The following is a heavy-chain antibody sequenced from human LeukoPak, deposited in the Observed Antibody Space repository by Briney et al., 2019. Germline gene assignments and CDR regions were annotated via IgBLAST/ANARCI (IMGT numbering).Heavy chain of an antibody. Sequence: GGSLRLSCAASGFTFSSYSMNWVRQAPGKGLEWVSSXSSSSSYIYYADSVKGRFTISRDNAKNSLYLQMNSLRAEDTAVYYCARDGLVWFGELYYFDYWGQGTLVTVSS. V-gene: IGHV3-21*01. D-gene: IGHD3-10*01. CDR1: GFTFSSYS. J-gene: IGHJ4*02. CDR2: XSSSSSYI. CDR3: ARDGLVWFGELYYFDY.